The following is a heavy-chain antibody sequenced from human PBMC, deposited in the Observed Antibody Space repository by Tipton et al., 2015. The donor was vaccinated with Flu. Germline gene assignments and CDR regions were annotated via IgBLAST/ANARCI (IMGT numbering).Heavy chain of an antibody. D-gene: IGHD3-3*01. CDR2: VSRSGST. J-gene: IGHJ4*02. Sequence: LRLSCAVSGDSISSDYHWGWIRQFPGKGLEWIGTVSRSGSTVYNPSLRSRVTISVDTSKNQLSLTLSSVTAADAAVYYCARWDSSYTGDTYFDYWGQGALVTVSS. V-gene: IGHV4-38-2*01. CDR1: GDSISSDYH. CDR3: ARWDSSYTGDTYFDY.